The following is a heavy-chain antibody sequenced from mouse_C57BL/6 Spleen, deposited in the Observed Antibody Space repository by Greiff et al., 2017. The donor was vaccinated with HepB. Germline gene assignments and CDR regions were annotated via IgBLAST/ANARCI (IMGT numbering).Heavy chain of an antibody. CDR3: VIYYDYDAGWFAY. J-gene: IGHJ3*01. Sequence: EVQLQQSGPELVKPGASVKISCKASGYSFTDYNMNWVKQSNGKSLEWIGVINPNYGTTSYNQKFKGKATLTVDQSSSTAYMQLNSLTAEDSAVYYCVIYYDYDAGWFAYWGQGTLVTVSA. D-gene: IGHD2-4*01. CDR2: INPNYGTT. CDR1: GYSFTDYN. V-gene: IGHV1-39*01.